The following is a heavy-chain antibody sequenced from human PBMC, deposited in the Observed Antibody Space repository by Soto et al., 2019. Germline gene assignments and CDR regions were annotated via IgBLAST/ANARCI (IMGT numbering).Heavy chain of an antibody. CDR3: ARAAAEGYNWFDP. D-gene: IGHD2-15*01. J-gene: IGHJ5*02. CDR2: IYHSGST. CDR1: GGSISSSNW. Sequence: SETLSLTCAVSGGSISSSNWWSWVRQPPGKGLEWIGEIYHSGSTNYNPSLKSRVTISVDKSKNQFSLKLSSVTAADTAVYYCARAAAEGYNWFDPWGQGTLVTVSS. V-gene: IGHV4-4*02.